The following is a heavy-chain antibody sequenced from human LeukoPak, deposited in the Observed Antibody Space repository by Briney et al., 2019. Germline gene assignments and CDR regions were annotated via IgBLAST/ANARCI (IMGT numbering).Heavy chain of an antibody. D-gene: IGHD4-17*01. Sequence: TGGSLRPSCAASGFTFSSYAMSWVRQAPGKGLEWVSAISGSGGSTYYADSVKGRFTISRDNSKNTLYLQMNSLRAEDTAVYYCAKDIRDYGDYLHDYWGQGTLVTVSS. CDR3: AKDIRDYGDYLHDY. CDR1: GFTFSSYA. V-gene: IGHV3-23*01. CDR2: ISGSGGST. J-gene: IGHJ4*02.